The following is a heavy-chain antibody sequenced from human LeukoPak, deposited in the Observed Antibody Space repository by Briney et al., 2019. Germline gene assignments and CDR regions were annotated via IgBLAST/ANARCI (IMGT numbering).Heavy chain of an antibody. CDR1: GFTFSDYY. J-gene: IGHJ4*02. CDR3: AKLFKAYSSAWIDY. V-gene: IGHV3-11*03. CDR2: ISHSSGFT. Sequence: GGSLRLSCAASGFTFSDYYMSWIRQAPGQGLEWVAYISHSSGFTNYADSVKGRFAISRDNAKNSLYLQMDSLRAEDTAIYYCAKLFKAYSSAWIDYWGQGNLVTVSS. D-gene: IGHD6-25*01.